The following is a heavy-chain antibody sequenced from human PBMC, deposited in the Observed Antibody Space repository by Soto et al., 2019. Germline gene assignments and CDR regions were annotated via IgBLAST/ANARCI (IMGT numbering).Heavy chain of an antibody. J-gene: IGHJ5*02. V-gene: IGHV4-30-4*01. CDR3: GRDLTSNANCIDP. CDR2: IYYAGKT. Sequence: SETLSLTCSVSGDYIHVGGYYWTWIRQRPGKGLEWMGYIYYAGKTYYNPSLESRLTMSVDRSKNQFSLRLTSVTAADTAVYFCGRDLTSNANCIDPWGQGTLVTVSS. D-gene: IGHD2-2*01. CDR1: GDYIHVGGYY.